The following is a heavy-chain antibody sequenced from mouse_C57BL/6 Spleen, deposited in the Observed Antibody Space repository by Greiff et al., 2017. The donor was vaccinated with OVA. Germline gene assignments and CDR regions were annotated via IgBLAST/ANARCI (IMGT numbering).Heavy chain of an antibody. D-gene: IGHD1-1*01. V-gene: IGHV14-1*01. J-gene: IGHJ2*01. CDR3: TKGFITTVVAFDY. CDR2: IDPEDGDT. Sequence: EVKLQESGAELVRPGASVKLSCTASGFNIKDYYMHWVKQRPEQGLEWIGRIDPEDGDTEYAPKFQGKATMTADTSSNTAYLQLSSLTSEDTAVYYCTKGFITTVVAFDYWGQGTTLTVSS. CDR1: GFNIKDYY.